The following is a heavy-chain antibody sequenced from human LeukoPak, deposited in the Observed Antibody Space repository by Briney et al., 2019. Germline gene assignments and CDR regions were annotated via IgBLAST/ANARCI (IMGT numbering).Heavy chain of an antibody. CDR2: INGDESII. Sequence: GGSLRLSCAASGFTLSNYWMHWVRQAPGKGLVWVSRINGDESIINYADSVKGRYTISRDNAKNTLYLQMNSLRAEDTAVYYCARGTSHDYVWGTFRPYWGQGTPVTVSS. V-gene: IGHV3-74*01. D-gene: IGHD3-16*02. CDR1: GFTLSNYW. J-gene: IGHJ4*02. CDR3: ARGTSHDYVWGTFRPY.